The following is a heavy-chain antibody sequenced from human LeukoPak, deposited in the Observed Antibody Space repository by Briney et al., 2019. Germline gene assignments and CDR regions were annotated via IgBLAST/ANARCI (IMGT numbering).Heavy chain of an antibody. Sequence: SVKVSCKASGGTLSSYAISWVRQAPGQGLEWMGGIFPMFEKANYAQKFQGRVTITADKSTNTGYMELSSLKSEDTAVYYCARTTESYDRSGYWVYYFDYWGQGTLVTVSS. V-gene: IGHV1-69*06. D-gene: IGHD3-22*01. CDR3: ARTTESYDRSGYWVYYFDY. CDR1: GGTLSSYA. J-gene: IGHJ4*02. CDR2: IFPMFEKA.